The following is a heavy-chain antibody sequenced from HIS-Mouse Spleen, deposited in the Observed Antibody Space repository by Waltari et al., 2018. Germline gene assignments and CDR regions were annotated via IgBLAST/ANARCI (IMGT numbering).Heavy chain of an antibody. Sequence: EVQLVESGGGLVQPGRSLRLSCAASGFTFDDYAMHWVRQAPGKGLEWVSGISWNRGSIGYADSVKGRFTISRDNAKNSLYLQMNSLRAEDTALYYCAKDKGYSSSWEGAFDIWGQGTMVTVSS. CDR1: GFTFDDYA. CDR3: AKDKGYSSSWEGAFDI. V-gene: IGHV3-9*01. J-gene: IGHJ3*02. CDR2: ISWNRGSI. D-gene: IGHD6-13*01.